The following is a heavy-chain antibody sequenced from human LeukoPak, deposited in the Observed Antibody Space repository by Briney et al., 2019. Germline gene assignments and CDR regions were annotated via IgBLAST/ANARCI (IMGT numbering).Heavy chain of an antibody. V-gene: IGHV4-61*08. D-gene: IGHD4-17*01. CDR1: GGSISSGGYY. CDR3: AREAHGDYSDY. CDR2: IYYSGST. J-gene: IGHJ4*02. Sequence: PSETLSLTCTVSGGSISSGGYYWSWIRQPPGKGLEWIGYIYYSGSTNYNPSLKSRVTISVDTSKNQLSLKLSSVTAADTAVYYCAREAHGDYSDYWGQGTLVTVSS.